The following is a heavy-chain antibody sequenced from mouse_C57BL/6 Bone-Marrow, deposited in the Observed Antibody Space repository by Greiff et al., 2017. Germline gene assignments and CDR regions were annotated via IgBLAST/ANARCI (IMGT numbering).Heavy chain of an antibody. V-gene: IGHV1-63*01. CDR1: GYTFTNYW. J-gene: IGHJ1*03. CDR2: IYPGGGYT. D-gene: IGHD1-1*01. CDR3: ARSHYGSSPHWYFDV. Sequence: QVQLQQPGAELVRPGTSVKMSCKASGYTFTNYWIGWAKQRPGHGLEWIGDIYPGGGYTNYNEKFKGKATLTADKSSSTAYMQFSSLTSEDSAIYYCARSHYGSSPHWYFDVWGTGTTVTVSS.